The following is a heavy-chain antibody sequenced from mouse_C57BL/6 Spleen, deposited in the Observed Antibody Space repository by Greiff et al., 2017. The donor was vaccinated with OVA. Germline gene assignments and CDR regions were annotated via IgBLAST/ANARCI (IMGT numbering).Heavy chain of an antibody. V-gene: IGHV5-6*01. CDR1: GFTFSSSG. J-gene: IGHJ2*01. D-gene: IGHD2-1*01. CDR3: ARHEDSYGNYALDY. Sequence: EVQGVESGGDLVKPGGSLKLSCAASGFTFSSSGMSWVRQTPDKRLEWVATISSGGSYTYYPASVKGRFTISRDTAKNTLYLQMSSLKSEDTVMYYCARHEDSYGNYALDYWGQGTTLTVSS. CDR2: ISSGGSYT.